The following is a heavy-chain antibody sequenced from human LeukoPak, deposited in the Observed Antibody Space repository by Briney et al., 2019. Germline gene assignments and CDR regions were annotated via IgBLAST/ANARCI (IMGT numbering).Heavy chain of an antibody. CDR2: FRFSGST. CDR1: GGSISNSSSY. CDR3: ARVFDY. Sequence: KSSETLSLTCTVSGGSISNSSSYWGWIRQAPGKGLEWIGNFRFSGSTDYNPSLKSRVTISVDTSKNQFSLNLNSVTAADTAVYYCARVFDYWGQGILVTVSS. J-gene: IGHJ4*02. V-gene: IGHV4-39*01.